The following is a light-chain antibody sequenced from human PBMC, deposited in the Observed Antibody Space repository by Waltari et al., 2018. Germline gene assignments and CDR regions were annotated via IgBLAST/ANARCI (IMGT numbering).Light chain of an antibody. Sequence: EIVLTQSPATLSLSPGERATLSCRASQSVSSYLAWYQQKPGQAPRLLIYAASKRATGIPARFSGSGSGTDFTLTISRLEPEDFAVYYCHQYFNTPYTFGQGTKLQIK. J-gene: IGKJ2*01. CDR2: AAS. CDR3: HQYFNTPYT. CDR1: QSVSSY. V-gene: IGKV3-11*01.